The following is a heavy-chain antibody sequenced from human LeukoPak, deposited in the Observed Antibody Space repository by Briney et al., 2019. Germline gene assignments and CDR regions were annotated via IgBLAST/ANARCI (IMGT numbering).Heavy chain of an antibody. CDR3: ARMGDGYNRRDFDY. Sequence: SETLSLTCTVSGGSISSGGYYWSWIRQHPGKGLEWIGYIHYTGSTYYNPSLKSRVTISIDTSKNQFSLKLNSVTAADTAVYYCARMGDGYNRRDFDYWGQGTLVSVSS. J-gene: IGHJ4*02. CDR2: IHYTGST. D-gene: IGHD5-24*01. V-gene: IGHV4-31*03. CDR1: GGSISSGGYY.